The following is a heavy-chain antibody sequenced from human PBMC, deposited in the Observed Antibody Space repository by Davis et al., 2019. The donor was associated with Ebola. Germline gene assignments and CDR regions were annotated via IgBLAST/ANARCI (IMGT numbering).Heavy chain of an antibody. CDR3: ARRINVVQGDIWWFDP. D-gene: IGHD3-10*01. Sequence: ASVTVSCRASGYTFTDYYMHWVRQAPGQGLEWMGWIHPNNGDTNHAQRFQGRVTMTRDTSISKAYMELSRLRSDDTAVYYCARRINVVQGDIWWFDPWGQGTLVTVSS. V-gene: IGHV1-2*02. CDR1: GYTFTDYY. CDR2: IHPNNGDT. J-gene: IGHJ5*02.